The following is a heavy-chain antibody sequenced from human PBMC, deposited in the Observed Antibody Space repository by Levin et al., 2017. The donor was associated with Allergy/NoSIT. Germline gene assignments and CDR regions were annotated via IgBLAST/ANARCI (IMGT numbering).Heavy chain of an antibody. CDR2: ITGGGFNT. CDR3: ARKQGETSGFSFDV. J-gene: IGHJ3*01. CDR1: GFSFGDYA. D-gene: IGHD1/OR15-1a*01. V-gene: IGHV3-23*01. Sequence: GESLKISCVASGFSFGDYAMTWVRQAPGKGLEWVSVITGGGFNTYYGDSVKGRFTVSRDNSKNTLYLELNSLRADDTAVYYCARKQGETSGFSFDVWGQGTTVTVSS.